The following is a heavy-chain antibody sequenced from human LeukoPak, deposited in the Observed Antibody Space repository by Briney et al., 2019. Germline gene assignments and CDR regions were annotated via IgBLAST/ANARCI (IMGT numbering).Heavy chain of an antibody. V-gene: IGHV3-23*01. CDR1: GFTFSSYA. D-gene: IGHD3-10*01. Sequence: GGSLRLSCAASGFTFSSYALSWVRQAPGKGLEWVSAIGGGGTNTYYAESVKGQFTISRDNAKNTVYLQMRAEDTAVYYCANSRGYGSGNLWGQGTLVSVSS. J-gene: IGHJ4*02. CDR2: IGGGGTNT. CDR3: ANSRGYGSGNL.